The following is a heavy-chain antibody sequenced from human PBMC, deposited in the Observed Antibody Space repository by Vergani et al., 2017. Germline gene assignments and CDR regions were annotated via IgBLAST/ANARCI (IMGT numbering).Heavy chain of an antibody. D-gene: IGHD2/OR15-2a*01. J-gene: IGHJ6*02. CDR3: ANSVIAGNVGVAYFGMDV. Sequence: VQLVESGGGLVQPGGSLRLSCAASGFTFSSYSIHWVRQAPGKGLEWVSFIRYDGSSEYYGDSVKGRFTISRDKSQNTVNLQMNSLRTEDTAVYFCANSVIAGNVGVAYFGMDVWGRGTTVTVSS. CDR1: GFTFSSYS. V-gene: IGHV3-30*02. CDR2: IRYDGSSE.